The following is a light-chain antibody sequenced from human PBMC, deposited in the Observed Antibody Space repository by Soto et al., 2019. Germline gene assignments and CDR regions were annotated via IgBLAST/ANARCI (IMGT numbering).Light chain of an antibody. V-gene: IGLV4-69*01. J-gene: IGLJ2*01. Sequence: QSVLTQSPSASASPGASVKLTCTLSNGHNTNAIAWHQQRPEKGPRFLMKLNSDGSHSRGGGIPDRFSGSSSGAERYLTISGLQSEDEAEYYCQTWDTGMVFGGGTQLTVL. CDR1: NGHNTNA. CDR2: LNSDGSH. CDR3: QTWDTGMV.